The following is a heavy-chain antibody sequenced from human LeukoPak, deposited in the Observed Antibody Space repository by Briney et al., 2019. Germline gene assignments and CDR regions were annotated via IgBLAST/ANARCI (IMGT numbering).Heavy chain of an antibody. CDR1: GGSISSDY. CDR3: ARQPPTVSYGMDV. D-gene: IGHD4-17*01. J-gene: IGHJ6*02. CDR2: IFTSGST. Sequence: SETLSLTCTVSGGSISSDYWSWIRQPAGKGLEWIGRIFTSGSTSYNPSLKSRVTMSLDTSKNQFSLKLSSVTAADTAVYYCARQPPTVSYGMDVWGQGTTVTVSS. V-gene: IGHV4-4*07.